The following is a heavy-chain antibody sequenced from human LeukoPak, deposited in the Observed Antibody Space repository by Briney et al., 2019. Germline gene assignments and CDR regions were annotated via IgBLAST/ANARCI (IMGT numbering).Heavy chain of an antibody. D-gene: IGHD1-7*01. CDR1: GYTFTSYY. Sequence: GASVKVSCKASGYTFTSYYMQWVRQAPGQGLEWMGIINPSGGTTNYAQKFQGRVTLTRDTSTSTVYMELSSLRSEDTAMYYCARGEGTTNFDCWGQGTLVTVSS. CDR2: INPSGGTT. CDR3: ARGEGTTNFDC. J-gene: IGHJ4*02. V-gene: IGHV1-46*01.